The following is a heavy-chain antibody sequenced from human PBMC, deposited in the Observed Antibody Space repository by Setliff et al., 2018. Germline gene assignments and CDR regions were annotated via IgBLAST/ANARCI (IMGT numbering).Heavy chain of an antibody. Sequence: SETLSLTCSVSGGSISSGSDYWTWIRQPAGKGLEWIGHIYTSGSTNYNPSLKSRVTISVDKSTNQFSLKLNSVTAADTAVYYCARGRNIAARLLDSWGQGTLVTVSS. D-gene: IGHD6-6*01. CDR1: GGSISSGSDY. CDR3: ARGRNIAARLLDS. J-gene: IGHJ4*02. V-gene: IGHV4-61*09. CDR2: IYTSGST.